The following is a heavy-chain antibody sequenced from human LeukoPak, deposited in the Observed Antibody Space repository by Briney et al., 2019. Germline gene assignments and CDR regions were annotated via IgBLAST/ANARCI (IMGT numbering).Heavy chain of an antibody. CDR3: ARNLWFGNWFDP. J-gene: IGHJ5*02. CDR1: GGSISSYY. CDR2: IYYSGST. Sequence: SETLSLTCTVSGGSISSYYWSWIRQPPGKGLEWIGYIYYSGSTNYNPSLKSRVTISVDTSKNQFSLKLSSVTAADTAVYYCARNLWFGNWFDPWGQGTLDTVSS. D-gene: IGHD3-10*01. V-gene: IGHV4-59*01.